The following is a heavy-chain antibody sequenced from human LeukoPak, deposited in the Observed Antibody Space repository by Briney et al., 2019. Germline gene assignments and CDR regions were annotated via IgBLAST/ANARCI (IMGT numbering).Heavy chain of an antibody. V-gene: IGHV3-30*01. CDR1: GFTFSSHA. J-gene: IGHJ4*02. Sequence: PGGSLRLSCAASGFTFSSHAMHWVRQAPGKGLEWVAVISYDGSNKYYADSVKGRFTISRDNSKNTLYLQMNSLRAEDTAVYYCARDLRDSFDYWGQGTLVTVSS. CDR3: ARDLRDSFDY. D-gene: IGHD5-24*01. CDR2: ISYDGSNK.